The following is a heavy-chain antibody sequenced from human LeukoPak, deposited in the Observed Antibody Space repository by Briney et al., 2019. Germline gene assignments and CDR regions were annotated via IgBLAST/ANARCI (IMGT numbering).Heavy chain of an antibody. CDR1: GGSIKNSSYY. J-gene: IGHJ4*02. CDR3: AGSGWYATGHYFDY. V-gene: IGHV4-39*01. D-gene: IGHD6-19*01. Sequence: SETLSLTCTVSGGSIKNSSYYWGWIRQPPGKGLEWIGSIYYSGSTYYNPSLKSRVTISVDTSKNQFSLKLSSVTAADTAVYYCAGSGWYATGHYFDYWGQGTLVTVSS. CDR2: IYYSGST.